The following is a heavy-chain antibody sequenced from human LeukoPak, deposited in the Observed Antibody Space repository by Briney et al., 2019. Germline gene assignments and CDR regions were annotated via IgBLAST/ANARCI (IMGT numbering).Heavy chain of an antibody. V-gene: IGHV1-69*13. J-gene: IGHJ4*02. Sequence: SVKVSCKASGGTFSSYAISWVRQAPGQGLEWMGGIIPIFGTANYAQKFQGRVTITADESTSTAYMELSSPRSEDTAVYYCARSPTVGATSGYWGQGTLVTVSS. CDR2: IIPIFGTA. CDR3: ARSPTVGATSGY. D-gene: IGHD1-26*01. CDR1: GGTFSSYA.